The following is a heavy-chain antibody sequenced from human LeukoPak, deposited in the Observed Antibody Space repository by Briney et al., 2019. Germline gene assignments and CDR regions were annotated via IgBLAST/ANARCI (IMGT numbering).Heavy chain of an antibody. V-gene: IGHV1-2*02. CDR3: ARPGYTSGWIRGDFGH. CDR2: INPNSGGT. CDR1: GYTFTGYY. J-gene: IGHJ4*02. Sequence: ASVKVSCKASGYTFTGYYIHWVRQAPGQGLEWMGWINPNSGGTSYARRFQGRVTMTRDTSISTAYMELSSLRSDDTDVYYCARPGYTSGWIRGDFGHWGLGTLVTVSS. D-gene: IGHD6-25*01.